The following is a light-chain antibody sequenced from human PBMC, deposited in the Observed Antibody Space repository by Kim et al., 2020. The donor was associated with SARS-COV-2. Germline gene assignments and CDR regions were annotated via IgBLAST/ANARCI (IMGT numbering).Light chain of an antibody. CDR3: SAWDSSLSVWV. V-gene: IGLV10-54*04. CDR2: RDN. Sequence: QTATLTCPGNSNNVGDQGAAWLQQHQGHPPKPLSYRDNNRPSGISERFSAFRSGNTASLTISGLQPEDEADYYCSAWDSSLSVWVFGGGTQLTVL. J-gene: IGLJ3*02. CDR1: SNNVGDQG.